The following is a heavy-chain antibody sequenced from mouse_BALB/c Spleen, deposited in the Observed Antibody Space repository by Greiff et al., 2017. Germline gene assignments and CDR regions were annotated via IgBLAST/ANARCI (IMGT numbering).Heavy chain of an antibody. J-gene: IGHJ3*01. V-gene: IGHV3-6*02. Sequence: EVKVEESGPGLVKPSQSLSLTCSVTGYSITSGYYWNWIRQFPGNKLEWMGYISYDGSNNYNPSLKNRISITRDTSKNQFFLKLNSVTTEDTATYYCARGDGYGSLFAYWGQGTLVTVSA. D-gene: IGHD1-1*01. CDR2: ISYDGSN. CDR1: GYSITSGYY. CDR3: ARGDGYGSLFAY.